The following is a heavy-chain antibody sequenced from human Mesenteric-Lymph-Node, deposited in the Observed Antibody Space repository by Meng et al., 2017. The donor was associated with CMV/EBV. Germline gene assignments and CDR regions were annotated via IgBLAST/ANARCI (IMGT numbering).Heavy chain of an antibody. V-gene: IGHV3-21*01. CDR1: GFTFSRHG. D-gene: IGHD3-3*01. J-gene: IGHJ4*02. CDR2: ISSSSSYI. Sequence: GESLKISCAASGFTFSRHGMSWVRQAPGKGLEWVSSISSSSSYIYYADSVKGRFTISRDNAKNSLYLQMNSLRAEDTAVYYCARSYRFLEKDYWGQGTLVTVSS. CDR3: ARSYRFLEKDY.